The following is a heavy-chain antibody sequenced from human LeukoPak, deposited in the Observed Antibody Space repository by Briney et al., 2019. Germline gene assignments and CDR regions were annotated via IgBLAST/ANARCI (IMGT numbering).Heavy chain of an antibody. D-gene: IGHD6-13*01. CDR3: ARDGIAAAGGTSYFQH. J-gene: IGHJ1*01. CDR1: GFTFSSYS. Sequence: GGSLRLSCTVSGFTFSSYSMNWVRQAPGKGLEWISYIGATVTTIYYAAPVKGRVTISRDNAKNSLYLQMNSLRAEDTAVYYCARDGIAAAGGTSYFQHWGQGTLVTVSS. V-gene: IGHV3-48*04. CDR2: IGATVTTI.